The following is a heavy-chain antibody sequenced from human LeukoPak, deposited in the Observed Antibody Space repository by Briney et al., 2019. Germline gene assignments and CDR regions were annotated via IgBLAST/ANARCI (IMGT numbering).Heavy chain of an antibody. CDR1: GFTVSSTY. V-gene: IGHV3-53*01. D-gene: IGHD3-10*01. Sequence: GGSLRLSCAPSGFTVSSTYMSWVRQAPGKGLEWVSVIYSGGNTYYADSVKGRFTISRDNSKNTFYLQMNSLRAEDTAVYYCARGVSYGSGSYIGDPWGQGTLVTVSS. CDR2: IYSGGNT. J-gene: IGHJ5*02. CDR3: ARGVSYGSGSYIGDP.